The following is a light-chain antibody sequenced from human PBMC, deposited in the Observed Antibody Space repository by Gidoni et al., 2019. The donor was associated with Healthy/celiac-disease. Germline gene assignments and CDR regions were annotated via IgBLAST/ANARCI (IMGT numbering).Light chain of an antibody. CDR2: GAS. V-gene: IGKV3-20*01. CDR3: KQYGRSSWT. CDR1: QCVSSSY. J-gene: IGKJ1*01. Sequence: IVLKHSPGTLSLSPGAGATLSCRASQCVSSSYLAWYHQTPGQAPRLLIYGASSRATGITDRFSGSGSGRDFTLNISRLEPEDFEVYYCKQYGRSSWTFGQGTKVEIK.